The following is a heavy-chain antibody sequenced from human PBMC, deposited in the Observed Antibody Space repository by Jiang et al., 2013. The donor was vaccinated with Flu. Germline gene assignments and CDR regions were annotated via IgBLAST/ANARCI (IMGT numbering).Heavy chain of an antibody. CDR3: ARQALGWSFYFDY. V-gene: IGHV5-51*01. CDR2: SILVTLIP. D-gene: IGHD4-23*01. CDR1: GYSFSTPG. Sequence: GSGYSFSTPGSAGCARCPGKAWSGWVTSILVTLIPDTARFQGQVTISADKSISTAYLQWSSLKASDTAMYYCARQALGWSFYFDYWGQGTLVTVSS. J-gene: IGHJ4*02.